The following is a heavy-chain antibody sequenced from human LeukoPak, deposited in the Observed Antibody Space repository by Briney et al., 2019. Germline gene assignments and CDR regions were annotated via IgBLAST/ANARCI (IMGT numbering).Heavy chain of an antibody. J-gene: IGHJ4*02. CDR2: ISSSRSYI. Sequence: GGSLRLSCAASGFTFSSYSMNWVRQAPGKGLEGVSSISSSRSYIYYADSVKGRFTISRDNAKNSLYLQMNSLRAEDTAVYYCAREIVVVPAATGDYWGQGTLVTVSS. CDR3: AREIVVVPAATGDY. CDR1: GFTFSSYS. V-gene: IGHV3-21*01. D-gene: IGHD2-2*01.